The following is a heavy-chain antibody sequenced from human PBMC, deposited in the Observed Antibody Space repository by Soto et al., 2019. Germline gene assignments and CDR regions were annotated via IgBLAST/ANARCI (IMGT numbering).Heavy chain of an antibody. Sequence: QVQLVESGGGVVQPGKSVRLSCKASGFVFRSDGMNWVRQAPGKGLEWVASISYDGSNQYYADSARGRFTISRDNSKNTLYLQMDSLRREDTAVYYGARVWGTYFSYTVDVWGQGTTVSVSS. CDR3: ARVWGTYFSYTVDV. J-gene: IGHJ6*02. V-gene: IGHV3-30*03. CDR2: ISYDGSNQ. CDR1: GFVFRSDG. D-gene: IGHD3-16*01.